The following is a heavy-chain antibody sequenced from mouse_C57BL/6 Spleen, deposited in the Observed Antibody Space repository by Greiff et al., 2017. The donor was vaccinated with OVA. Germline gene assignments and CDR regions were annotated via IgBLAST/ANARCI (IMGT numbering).Heavy chain of an antibody. CDR3: ARSRYDGYYIYAMDY. V-gene: IGHV1-18*01. CDR1: GYTFTDYN. Sequence: EVQLQQSGPELVKPGASVKIPCKASGYTFTDYNMDWVKQSHGKSLEWIGDINPNTGGTIYNQKFKGKATLTVDKSSSTAYMELRSLTSEDTAVYYCARSRYDGYYIYAMDYWGQGTSVTVSS. J-gene: IGHJ4*01. CDR2: INPNTGGT. D-gene: IGHD2-3*01.